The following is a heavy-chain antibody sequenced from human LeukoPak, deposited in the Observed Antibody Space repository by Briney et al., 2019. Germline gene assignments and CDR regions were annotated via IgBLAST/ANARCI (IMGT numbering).Heavy chain of an antibody. J-gene: IGHJ4*02. CDR2: INHSGST. CDR1: GGSISSSNW. V-gene: IGHV4-4*02. D-gene: IGHD3-9*01. CDR3: ASGRYFDWLLYDRRGHFDY. Sequence: SGTLSLTCAVSGGSISSSNWWSWVRQPPGKGLEWIGEINHSGSTNYNPSLKSRVTISVDTSKNQFSLKLSSVTAADTAVYYCASGRYFDWLLYDRRGHFDYWGQGTLVTVSS.